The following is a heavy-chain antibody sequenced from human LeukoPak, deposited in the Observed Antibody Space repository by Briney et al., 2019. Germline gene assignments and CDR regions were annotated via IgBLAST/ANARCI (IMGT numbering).Heavy chain of an antibody. CDR2: IYYSGSA. D-gene: IGHD1-26*01. CDR3: ASPPGGYSGSYYGLDAFDI. CDR1: GDSVTTYY. V-gene: IGHV4-59*02. Sequence: SETLSLTRTVSGDSVTTYYWSWIRQPPGKGLEWLGYIYYSGSATYNPSLKSRVTISVDTSKNQFSLKLSSVTAADTAVYYCASPPGGYSGSYYGLDAFDIWGQGTMVTVSS. J-gene: IGHJ3*02.